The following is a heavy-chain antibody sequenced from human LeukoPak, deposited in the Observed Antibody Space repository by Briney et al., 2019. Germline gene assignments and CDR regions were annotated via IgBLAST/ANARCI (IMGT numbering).Heavy chain of an antibody. CDR3: ARDRVGCSSTSCYVYAFDI. CDR2: IIPIFGTA. Sequence: SVKVSCKASGGTFSSYAISWVRQAPGQGLEWMGGIIPIFGTANYAQKFQGRVTITTDESTTTVYMELSSLRSEDTAVYYCARDRVGCSSTSCYVYAFDIWGQGTMVTVSS. D-gene: IGHD2-2*01. CDR1: GGTFSSYA. V-gene: IGHV1-69*05. J-gene: IGHJ3*02.